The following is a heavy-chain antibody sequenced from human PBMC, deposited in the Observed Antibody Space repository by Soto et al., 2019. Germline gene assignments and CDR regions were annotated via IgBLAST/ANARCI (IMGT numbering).Heavy chain of an antibody. Sequence: EVQLLESGGGLVQPGGSLRLSCAASGFTFSSYAMSWVRQAPGKGLEWVSAISGSGGSTYYAEFVKGRFTISRDNSKNPVYLQMNSLRSEDTAVYYCAKGGYCSCGSCYGDYWGQGTLVTVSS. CDR1: GFTFSSYA. CDR2: ISGSGGST. J-gene: IGHJ4*02. V-gene: IGHV3-23*01. CDR3: AKGGYCSCGSCYGDY. D-gene: IGHD2-15*01.